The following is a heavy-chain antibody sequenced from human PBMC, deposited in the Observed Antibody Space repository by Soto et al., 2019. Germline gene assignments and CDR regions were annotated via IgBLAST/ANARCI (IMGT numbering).Heavy chain of an antibody. D-gene: IGHD2-21*01. CDR1: GYTFTGYQ. V-gene: IGHV1-2*02. CDR2: FNPNSGGA. CDR3: ARGRTIVSPGN. J-gene: IGHJ4*02. Sequence: QVQVVQSGAEVKKPGASVKVSCKASGYTFTGYQMHWGRQAPGQGLEWMGWFNPNSGGANYAQKCQGRVTMTGDTSISTAYMELNRLTSDDTAVYYCARGRTIVSPGNWGQGTLVSVSS.